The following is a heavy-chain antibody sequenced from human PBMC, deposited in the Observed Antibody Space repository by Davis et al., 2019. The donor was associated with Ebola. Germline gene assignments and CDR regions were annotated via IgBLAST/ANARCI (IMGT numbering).Heavy chain of an antibody. J-gene: IGHJ4*02. CDR1: GDTLTSYA. Sequence: SVKVSCKAVGDTLTSYAMTWVRQAPGQGLEWMGGIIPVFRTANYSQNFQGRVTITADESTRTAYMELNGLRSEDTAVYYCAHLGPQRYCSGGGCHGYLDYWGQGTLVTVSS. V-gene: IGHV1-69*13. CDR3: AHLGPQRYCSGGGCHGYLDY. CDR2: IIPVFRTA. D-gene: IGHD2-15*01.